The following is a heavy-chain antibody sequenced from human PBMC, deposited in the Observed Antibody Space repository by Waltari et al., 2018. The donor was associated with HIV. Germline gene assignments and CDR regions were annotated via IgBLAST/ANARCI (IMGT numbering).Heavy chain of an antibody. CDR1: GGSISSYY. D-gene: IGHD1-1*01. CDR3: ARGERNWNYYYYGMDV. J-gene: IGHJ6*02. Sequence: QVQLQESGPGLVKPSETLSLTCTVSGGSISSYYWSWIRQPPGKGLEWIGYIYYSGSTNYNPSLKSRVTISVDTSKNQFSLKLSSVTAADTAVYYCARGERNWNYYYYGMDVWGQGTTVTVSS. CDR2: IYYSGST. V-gene: IGHV4-59*01.